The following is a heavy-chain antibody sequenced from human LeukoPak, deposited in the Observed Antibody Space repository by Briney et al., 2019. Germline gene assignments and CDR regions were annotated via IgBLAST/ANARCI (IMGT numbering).Heavy chain of an antibody. V-gene: IGHV1-2*06. D-gene: IGHD2-15*01. Sequence: ASVKVSCKASGYTFTGYYMHWVRQAPGQGLEWMGRVNPNSGDTGYAQKFQGRVTMTRDTSISTAYMELTRLRSDDTAVYHCAREYCNAGICYAYFDYWGQGTLVTVSS. J-gene: IGHJ4*02. CDR1: GYTFTGYY. CDR3: AREYCNAGICYAYFDY. CDR2: VNPNSGDT.